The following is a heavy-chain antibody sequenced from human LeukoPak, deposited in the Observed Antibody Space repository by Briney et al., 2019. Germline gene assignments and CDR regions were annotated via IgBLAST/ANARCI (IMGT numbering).Heavy chain of an antibody. CDR3: ARALLYDFWSGFYYYYYGMDV. CDR1: GFTFSSYS. CDR2: ISSSSSYI. D-gene: IGHD3-3*01. Sequence: GGSLRLYCAASGFTFSSYSMNWVRQAPGKGLEWVSSISSSSSYIYYADSVKGRFTISRDNAKNSLYLQMNSLRAEDTAVYYCARALLYDFWSGFYYYYYGMDVWGQGTTVTVSS. V-gene: IGHV3-21*01. J-gene: IGHJ6*02.